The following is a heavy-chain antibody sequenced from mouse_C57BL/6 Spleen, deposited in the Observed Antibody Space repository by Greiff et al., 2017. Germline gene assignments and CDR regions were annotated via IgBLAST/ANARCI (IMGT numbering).Heavy chain of an antibody. CDR2: IYPGDGDT. CDR1: GYAFSSSW. CDR3: AKGEDYDSPAWLAD. D-gene: IGHD1-1*01. J-gene: IGHJ3*01. V-gene: IGHV1-82*01. Sequence: QVQLQQSGPELVKPGASVKISCKASGYAFSSSWMHWVKQRPGKGLEWIGRIYPGDGDTNYNGKFKGKATLTADKSSSTAYMQLSSLTSEDSAVYFCAKGEDYDSPAWLADWGQGTLVTVSA.